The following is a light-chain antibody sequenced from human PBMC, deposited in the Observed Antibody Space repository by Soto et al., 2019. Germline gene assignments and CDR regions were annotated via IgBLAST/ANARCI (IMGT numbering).Light chain of an antibody. Sequence: DIVLTQSPGPLSLSPGERATLSCKATQTVFSNYIGWYQQKPGQAPRSLIFGASTRATGIPARFSGSGSGTDFTLTISRLEPEDFAVYYCQQYGSSPTFGQGTRLEIK. CDR2: GAS. J-gene: IGKJ5*01. CDR1: QTVFSNY. CDR3: QQYGSSPT. V-gene: IGKV3-20*01.